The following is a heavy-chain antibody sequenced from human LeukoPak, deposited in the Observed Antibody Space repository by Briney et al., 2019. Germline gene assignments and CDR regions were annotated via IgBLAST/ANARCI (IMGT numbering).Heavy chain of an antibody. CDR1: GFTFSSYG. V-gene: IGHV3-33*01. CDR2: IWYDGSNK. J-gene: IGHJ3*02. D-gene: IGHD3-22*01. Sequence: GRSLRLSCAASGFTFSSYGMHWVRQAPGKGLEWVAVIWYDGSNKYYADSVKGRFTISRDNSKNTLYLQMNSLRAEDTAVYYCARGGGFGDSSGYYPDAFDIWGQGTMVTVSS. CDR3: ARGGGFGDSSGYYPDAFDI.